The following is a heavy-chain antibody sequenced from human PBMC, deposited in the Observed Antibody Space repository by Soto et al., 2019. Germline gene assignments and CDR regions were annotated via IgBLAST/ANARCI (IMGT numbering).Heavy chain of an antibody. J-gene: IGHJ4*02. CDR1: GRSITSYY. V-gene: IGHV4-59*12. Sequence: QVVLQESGPGLVKPSETLSLTCSVSGRSITSYYWSWVRQPPGKGLEWIGYIYDNGITSQNPSLKSRVTMSADTSQNQFSLKLTSVTGADTAVDYCARNYDSNGYANEFDSWGQGILVTVTS. CDR2: IYDNGIT. CDR3: ARNYDSNGYANEFDS. D-gene: IGHD3-22*01.